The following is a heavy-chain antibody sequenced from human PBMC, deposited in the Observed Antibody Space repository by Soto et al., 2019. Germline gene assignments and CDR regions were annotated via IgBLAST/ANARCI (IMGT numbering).Heavy chain of an antibody. J-gene: IGHJ4*02. CDR1: GFTFSSYA. Sequence: QVQLVESGGGVVQPGRSLRLSCAASGFTFSSYAMHWVRQAPGKGLEWVAVISYDGSNKYYADSVKGRFTISRDNSTNTLYLQMNSLRAEDTAVYYCAREDDFWSGYYPNWGQGTLVTVSS. D-gene: IGHD3-3*01. CDR2: ISYDGSNK. CDR3: AREDDFWSGYYPN. V-gene: IGHV3-30-3*01.